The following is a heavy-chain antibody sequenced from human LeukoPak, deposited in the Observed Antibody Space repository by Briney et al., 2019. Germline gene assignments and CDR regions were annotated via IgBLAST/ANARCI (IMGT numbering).Heavy chain of an antibody. D-gene: IGHD6-13*01. CDR2: IYPGDSDT. V-gene: IGHV5-51*01. CDR3: ARLAGSSSWNYYFDY. CDR1: GYSFTSYW. Sequence: GESLKISCKGSGYSFTSYWIGWVRQMPGKGLEGMGIIYPGDSDTRYSPSFQGQVTISADKSISTAYLQWSSLKASDTAMYYCARLAGSSSWNYYFDYWGQGTLVTVSS. J-gene: IGHJ4*02.